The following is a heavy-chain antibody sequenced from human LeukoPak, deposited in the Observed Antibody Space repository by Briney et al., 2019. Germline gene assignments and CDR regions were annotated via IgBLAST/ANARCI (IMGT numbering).Heavy chain of an antibody. D-gene: IGHD3-10*01. J-gene: IGHJ6*02. CDR2: IYYSGST. Sequence: SGTLSLTCTVSGGSISSYYWSWIRQPPGKGLEWIGYIYYSGSTNYNPSLKSRVTISVDTSKNQFSLKLSSVTAADTAVYYCASSDYYGSGPGDYYGMDVWGQGTTVTVSS. CDR3: ASSDYYGSGPGDYYGMDV. CDR1: GGSISSYY. V-gene: IGHV4-59*01.